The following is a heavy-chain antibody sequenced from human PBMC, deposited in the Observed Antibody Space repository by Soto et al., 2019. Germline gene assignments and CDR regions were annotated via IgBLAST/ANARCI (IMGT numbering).Heavy chain of an antibody. J-gene: IGHJ4*02. Sequence: QVQLEESGGGLVKPGGSLRLSCEASGFTFSAVYMSWIRQAPNKGLEYISYISSSGTSATYADSVKGRFPIARDNAKNALYLQMNSLRAEDTAVYYCARDRGAVTGQYFDYWGQGVLVTVSS. CDR1: GFTFSAVY. D-gene: IGHD6-19*01. CDR2: ISSSGTSA. V-gene: IGHV3-11*05. CDR3: ARDRGAVTGQYFDY.